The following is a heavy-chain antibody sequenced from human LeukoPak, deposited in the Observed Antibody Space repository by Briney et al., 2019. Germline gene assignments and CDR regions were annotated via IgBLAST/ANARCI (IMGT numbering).Heavy chain of an antibody. CDR1: GFAFSSYS. V-gene: IGHV3-21*01. CDR3: ARDVAYYDSSDYPGY. D-gene: IGHD3-22*01. Sequence: KPGGSLRLSCAASGFAFSSYSMNWVRQAPGKGLEWVSSISSSSSYIYYADSVKGRFTISRDNAKNSLYLQMNSLRAEDTAVYYCARDVAYYDSSDYPGYWGQGTLVTVSS. CDR2: ISSSSSYI. J-gene: IGHJ4*02.